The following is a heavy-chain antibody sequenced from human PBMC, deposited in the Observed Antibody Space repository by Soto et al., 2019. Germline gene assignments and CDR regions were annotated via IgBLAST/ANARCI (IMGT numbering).Heavy chain of an antibody. Sequence: QLVQSGSAVKKPGSSVKVSCQASGGTFSGYVVTSVRQAPGQGREWMGEFVPLFGTSNYAQRFAGRITITAEESTSTAYMELRTLSSDDTAVYYCAPHGLGVSSPPYCDNWGQGTLFTVSS. CDR2: FVPLFGTS. V-gene: IGHV1-69*01. D-gene: IGHD2-15*01. CDR1: GGTFSGYV. J-gene: IGHJ4*02. CDR3: APHGLGVSSPPYCDN.